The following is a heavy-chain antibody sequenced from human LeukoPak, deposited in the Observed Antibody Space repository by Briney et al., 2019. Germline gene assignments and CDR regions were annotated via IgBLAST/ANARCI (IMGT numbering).Heavy chain of an antibody. CDR3: ARGDDLWSGVFDY. J-gene: IGHJ4*02. CDR1: GGSISSYY. CDR2: IYYSGST. D-gene: IGHD3-3*01. V-gene: IGHV4-59*08. Sequence: SETLSLTCTVSGGSISSYYWSWIRQPPGKGLEWIGYIYYSGSTNYNPSLKSRVTISVDTSKNQFSLKLSSVTAADTAVYYCARGDDLWSGVFDYWGQGTLVTVSS.